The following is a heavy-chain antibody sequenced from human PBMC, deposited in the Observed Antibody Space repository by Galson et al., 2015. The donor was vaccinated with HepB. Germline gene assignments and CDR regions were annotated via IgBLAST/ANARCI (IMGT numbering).Heavy chain of an antibody. CDR3: AKSPYYDILTGSNWFDP. CDR2: ISWNSGSI. CDR1: GFTFDDYA. V-gene: IGHV3-9*01. J-gene: IGHJ5*02. Sequence: SLRLSCAASGFTFDDYAMHWVRQAPGKGLEWVSGISWNSGSIGYADSVKGRFTISRDNAKNSLYLQMNSLRAEDTALYYCAKSPYYDILTGSNWFDPWGQGTLVTVSS. D-gene: IGHD3-9*01.